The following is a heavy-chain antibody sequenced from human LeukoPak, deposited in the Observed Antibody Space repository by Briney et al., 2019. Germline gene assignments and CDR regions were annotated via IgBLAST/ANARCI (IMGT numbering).Heavy chain of an antibody. CDR2: ISAYNGNT. V-gene: IGHV1-18*01. CDR3: ARALVVTSPFDY. CDR1: DYTFTTYG. Sequence: ASVKVSCKASDYTFTTYGISWVRQAPGQGLEWMGWISAYNGNTNYAQNLQGRVTMTTDTSTSTAYMELRSLNSDDTAVCYCARALVVTSPFDYWGQGTLVTVSS. D-gene: IGHD4-23*01. J-gene: IGHJ4*02.